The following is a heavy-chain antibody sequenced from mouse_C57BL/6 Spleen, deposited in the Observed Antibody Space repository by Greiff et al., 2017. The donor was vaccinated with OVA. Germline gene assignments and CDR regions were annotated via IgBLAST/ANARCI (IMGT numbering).Heavy chain of an antibody. CDR2: IYPGDGDT. J-gene: IGHJ1*03. V-gene: IGHV1-80*01. CDR1: GYAFSSYW. Sequence: QVQLKESGAELVKPGASVKISCKASGYAFSSYWMNWVKQRPGKGLEWIGQIYPGDGDTNYNGKFKGKATLTADKSSSTAYMQLSSLTSEDSAVYFCARSYDCYWYFDVGGTGTTVTVSS. CDR3: ARSYDCYWYFDV. D-gene: IGHD2-4*01.